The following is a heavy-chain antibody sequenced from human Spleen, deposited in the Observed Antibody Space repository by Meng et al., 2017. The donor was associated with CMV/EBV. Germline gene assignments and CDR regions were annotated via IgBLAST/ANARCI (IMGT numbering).Heavy chain of an antibody. Sequence: RSSTISWSWDRQTQENGREVSGVIYYRGSTYYNPTLMSRFPRSVDTSKNQFSLKLSSVTAAYTAVYYWARQFPPPGYSSGWYEWFDPWGQGTLVTVSS. J-gene: IGHJ5*02. CDR3: ARQFPPPGYSSGWYEWFDP. D-gene: IGHD6-19*01. CDR2: IYYRGST. V-gene: IGHV4-39*01. CDR1: RSSTIS.